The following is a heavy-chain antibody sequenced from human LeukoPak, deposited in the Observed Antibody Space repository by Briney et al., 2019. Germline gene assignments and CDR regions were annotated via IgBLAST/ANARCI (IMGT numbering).Heavy chain of an antibody. CDR2: INSDGSST. Sequence: GGSLRLSCAASGFTFSSYWMHWVRQAPGKGLVWVSRINSDGSSTTYADSVKGRFTISRDNAKNTLFLQMNSLRAEDTAVYYCAREPQGDSSGYDAFDIWGQGTMVTVSS. CDR1: GFTFSSYW. J-gene: IGHJ3*02. V-gene: IGHV3-74*01. D-gene: IGHD3-22*01. CDR3: AREPQGDSSGYDAFDI.